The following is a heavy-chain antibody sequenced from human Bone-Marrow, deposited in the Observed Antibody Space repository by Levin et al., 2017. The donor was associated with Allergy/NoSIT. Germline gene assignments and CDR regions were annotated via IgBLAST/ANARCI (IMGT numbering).Heavy chain of an antibody. CDR1: EYKFNSFW. CDR3: AGLRGDYIKDPEYCQH. CDR2: INPGDSDI. D-gene: IGHD4-17*01. V-gene: IGHV5-51*01. J-gene: IGHJ1*01. Sequence: GESLKISCKASEYKFNSFWIGWVRQMSGKGLEWMGIINPGDSDIRYSPSFQGQVTISADQSTNTAYLQWTSLKASDTAMYYGAGLRGDYIKDPEYCQHWGQGTLVNVSS.